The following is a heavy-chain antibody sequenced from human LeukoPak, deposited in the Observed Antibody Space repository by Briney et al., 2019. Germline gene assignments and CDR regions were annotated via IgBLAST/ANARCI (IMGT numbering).Heavy chain of an antibody. CDR2: INHSGST. D-gene: IGHD3-10*01. V-gene: IGHV4-34*01. J-gene: IGHJ4*02. CDR3: ASGRYMSGSGDY. Sequence: PETLSLTCAVYGGSFSGYYWSWIRQPPGKGLEWIGEINHSGSTNYNPSLKSRATISVDTSKNQFSLKLSSVTAADTAVNSRASGRYMSGSGDYWGQGTLVTVSP. CDR1: GGSFSGYY.